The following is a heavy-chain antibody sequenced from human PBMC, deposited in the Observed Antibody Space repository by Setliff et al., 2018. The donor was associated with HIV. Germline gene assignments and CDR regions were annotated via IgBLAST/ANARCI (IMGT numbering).Heavy chain of an antibody. Sequence: RASVKVSCKASGYTFTGYYMHWVRQAPGQGLDWMGRIIPILGVANYAQKFQGRVTITTDESTSTAYMELSSLRSEDTAVYYCAGVFGVYYDKEGPYDAFDIWGQGTMVTVSS. V-gene: IGHV1-69*02. CDR2: IIPILGVA. D-gene: IGHD3-22*01. CDR3: AGVFGVYYDKEGPYDAFDI. CDR1: GYTFTGYY. J-gene: IGHJ3*02.